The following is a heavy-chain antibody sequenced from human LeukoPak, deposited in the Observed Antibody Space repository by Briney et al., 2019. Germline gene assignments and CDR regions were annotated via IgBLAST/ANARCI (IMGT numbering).Heavy chain of an antibody. CDR1: GLTFTSHG. Sequence: PGGSLRLSCTTSGLTFTSHGFHGLRQVVGKRLEWVAFVRNDGSDTYHANSVKGRFSVSRDDSKNTLYLQMNSLRPEDTAIYYCARDRGKDYFDSWGQGTQVTVSS. CDR2: VRNDGSDT. V-gene: IGHV3-30*02. CDR3: ARDRGKDYFDS. J-gene: IGHJ4*02. D-gene: IGHD4-23*01.